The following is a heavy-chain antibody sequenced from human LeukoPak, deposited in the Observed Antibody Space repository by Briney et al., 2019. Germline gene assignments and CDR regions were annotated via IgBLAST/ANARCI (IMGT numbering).Heavy chain of an antibody. CDR1: GYTFTSYD. J-gene: IGHJ4*02. CDR2: MNPNSGNT. D-gene: IGHD3-22*01. V-gene: IGHV1-8*02. Sequence: ASVKVSCKASGYTFTSYDINWVRQATGQGLEWMGWMNPNSGNTGYAQKFQGRVTMATDTSTSTAYMELRSLRSDDTAVYYCARDTYYYDSSGSLEDYWGQGTLVTVSS. CDR3: ARDTYYYDSSGSLEDY.